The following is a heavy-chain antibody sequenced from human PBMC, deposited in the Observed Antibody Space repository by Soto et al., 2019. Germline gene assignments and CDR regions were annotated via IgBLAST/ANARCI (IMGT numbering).Heavy chain of an antibody. Sequence: GGSLRLSCAASGIPVSSNYMTWVRQAPGKGLEWVSVLHSGGDTYYANSVKGRFTISRHDSTNTLFLQMNSLRAEDTAVYYCARDYTAAGTSGTSSTYFYYGMDVWGQGTTVTVSS. CDR3: ARDYTAAGTSGTSSTYFYYGMDV. CDR1: GIPVSSNY. CDR2: LHSGGDT. V-gene: IGHV3-53*01. J-gene: IGHJ6*02. D-gene: IGHD6-13*01.